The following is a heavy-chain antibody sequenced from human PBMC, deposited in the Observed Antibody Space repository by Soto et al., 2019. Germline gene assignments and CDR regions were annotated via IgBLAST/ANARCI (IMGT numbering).Heavy chain of an antibody. J-gene: IGHJ4*02. V-gene: IGHV1-69*02. D-gene: IGHD3-10*02. CDR3: ASGRVFGELDLDY. CDR1: GGTFSSYT. CDR2: IIPILGIA. Sequence: ASVKVSCKASGGTFSSYTISWVRQAPGQGLEWMGRIIPILGIANYAQKFQGRVTITADKSTSTAYMELSSLRSEDTAVYYCASGRVFGELDLDYWGQGTLVTVSS.